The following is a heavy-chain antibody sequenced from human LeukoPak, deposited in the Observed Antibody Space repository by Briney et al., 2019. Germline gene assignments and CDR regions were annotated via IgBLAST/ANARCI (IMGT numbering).Heavy chain of an antibody. D-gene: IGHD2-21*02. CDR2: ISVAGATT. CDR1: GFSVSNNY. J-gene: IGHJ4*02. Sequence: PGGSLRLSCAASGFSVSNNYMSWVRQPPGKGLEWVSSISVAGATTDYADSVKGRFTISRDNSKSTVYLQMNGLRVEDTALYYCAKLSLGDFEYFDYWGQGTLVTVSS. V-gene: IGHV3-23*01. CDR3: AKLSLGDFEYFDY.